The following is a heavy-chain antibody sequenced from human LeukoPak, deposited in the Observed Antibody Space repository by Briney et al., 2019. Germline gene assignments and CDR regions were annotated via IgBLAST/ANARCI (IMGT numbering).Heavy chain of an antibody. CDR3: ARGRSITLLRGVAMSDGFDI. CDR2: TDTSGNYI. Sequence: GGSLRLSREASGFTFSNYGMNWVRQAPGKGLEWVSFTDTSGNYIYYGDSVKGRFTISRDNARNLLFLQMNGLRAEDTAVYYCARGRSITLLRGVAMSDGFDIWGQGAMVAVSS. D-gene: IGHD3-10*01. V-gene: IGHV3-21*06. CDR1: GFTFSNYG. J-gene: IGHJ3*02.